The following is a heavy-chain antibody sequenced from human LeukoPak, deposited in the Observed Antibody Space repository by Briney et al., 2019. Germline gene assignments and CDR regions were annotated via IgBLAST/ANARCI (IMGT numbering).Heavy chain of an antibody. Sequence: PGGSLRLSCAASGFTFSSYAMSWVRQAPGKGLECVSSISGSGGSTYYADSVKGRFTISRDNSKNTLYLQMNSLRAEDTAVYYCAQTSRGFRSPFDYWGQGTLVTVSS. CDR3: AQTSRGFRSPFDY. V-gene: IGHV3-23*01. CDR1: GFTFSSYA. J-gene: IGHJ4*02. CDR2: ISGSGGST.